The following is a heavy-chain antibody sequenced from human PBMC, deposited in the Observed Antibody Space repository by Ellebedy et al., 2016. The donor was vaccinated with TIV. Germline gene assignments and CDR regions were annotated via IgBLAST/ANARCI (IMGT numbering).Heavy chain of an antibody. CDR3: ARGPPRTGTPDY. CDR2: IFPRSGGT. D-gene: IGHD1-1*01. CDR1: EDTFSAYY. J-gene: IGHJ4*02. V-gene: IGHV1-2*02. Sequence: ASVKVSXXASEDTFSAYYIHWARQAPGQGLEWMGWIFPRSGGTNSAQKFQGRVTMTRDTSITTVYMDLNSLRSDDTAVYFCARGPPRTGTPDYWGQGTLVTVSS.